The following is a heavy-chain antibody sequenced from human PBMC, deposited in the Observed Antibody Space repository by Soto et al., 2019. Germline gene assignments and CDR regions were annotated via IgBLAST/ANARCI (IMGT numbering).Heavy chain of an antibody. Sequence: GGSLRLSCEASGSTFSIYAMNWVRQAPGKGLEWVSLVTGNGGNTYYADSVKGRFTISRDNSKDTLYLQMNSLRAEDTAIYYCARETNPYSSSSHAFDIWGQGTMVTVSS. CDR3: ARETNPYSSSSHAFDI. J-gene: IGHJ3*02. D-gene: IGHD6-6*01. V-gene: IGHV3-23*01. CDR1: GSTFSIYA. CDR2: VTGNGGNT.